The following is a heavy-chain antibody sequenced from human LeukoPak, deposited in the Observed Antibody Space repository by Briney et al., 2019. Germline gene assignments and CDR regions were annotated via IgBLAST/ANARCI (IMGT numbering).Heavy chain of an antibody. V-gene: IGHV3-23*01. J-gene: IGHJ4*02. Sequence: GGSLRLSCAAAGVTFISYAMSWFRQAPGEGLEWFSVINGAGGATYYADSLKGRFAISRDNSKNTLYIKINSLRAEHTAVDYSASAPARLVSIEARPYYFDYWGQGTLVTVSS. CDR3: ASAPARLVSIEARPYYFDY. CDR1: GVTFISYA. D-gene: IGHD6-6*01. CDR2: INGAGGAT.